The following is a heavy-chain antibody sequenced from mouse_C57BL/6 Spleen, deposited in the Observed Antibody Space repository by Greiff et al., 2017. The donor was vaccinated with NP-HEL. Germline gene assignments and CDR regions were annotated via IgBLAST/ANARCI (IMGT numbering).Heavy chain of an antibody. D-gene: IGHD1-1*01. Sequence: QVHVKQSGAELVRPGASVTLSCKASGYTFTDYEMHWVKQTPVHGLEWIGAIDPETGGTAYNQKFKGKAILTADKSSSTAYMELRSLTSEDSAVYYCTRAGYYSWGQGTLVTVSA. CDR3: TRAGYYS. CDR2: IDPETGGT. V-gene: IGHV1-15*01. CDR1: GYTFTDYE. J-gene: IGHJ3*01.